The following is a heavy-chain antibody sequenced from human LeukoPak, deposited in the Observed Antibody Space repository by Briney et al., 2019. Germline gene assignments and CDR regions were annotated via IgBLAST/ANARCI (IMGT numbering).Heavy chain of an antibody. CDR3: RHRGLSLIR. D-gene: IGHD3-16*02. CDR2: INHSGST. V-gene: IGHV4-34*08. Sequence: GSLRLSCAASGFTFSRYWMSWIRQPPGKGLEWIGEINHSGSTNYNPSLKSRVTISVDTSKNQFSLKLSSVTAADTAVYYCRHRGLSLIRWGQGTLVTVSS. CDR1: GFTFSRYW. J-gene: IGHJ4*02.